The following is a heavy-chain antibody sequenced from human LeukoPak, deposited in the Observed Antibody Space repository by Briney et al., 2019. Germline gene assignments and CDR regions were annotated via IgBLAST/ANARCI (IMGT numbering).Heavy chain of an antibody. CDR2: IYSNGIT. Sequence: SETLSLPCTVSGASIFSYYWNWIRQSPGKGLEWIGFIYSNGITSYNPSLRSRGSISIATSRNQFSLRLTSVTAADTAIYYCARRAYYDSSGYNPTACYFDLWGRGTLVTVSS. V-gene: IGHV4-4*08. J-gene: IGHJ2*01. D-gene: IGHD3-22*01. CDR3: ARRAYYDSSGYNPTACYFDL. CDR1: GASIFSYY.